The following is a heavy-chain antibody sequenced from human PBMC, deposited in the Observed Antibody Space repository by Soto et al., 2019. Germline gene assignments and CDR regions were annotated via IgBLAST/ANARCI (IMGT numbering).Heavy chain of an antibody. D-gene: IGHD3-10*01. CDR3: ARGPYGPREY. CDR2: IYYSGST. Sequence: SETLSLTCSVSGGSISSGGYYWSWIRQHPGKGLEWIGYIYYSGSTYYNPSLKSRVTISVDTSKNQFSLKLSSVTAADTAVYYCARGPYGPREYWGQGTLVTVSS. V-gene: IGHV4-31*03. CDR1: GGSISSGGYY. J-gene: IGHJ4*02.